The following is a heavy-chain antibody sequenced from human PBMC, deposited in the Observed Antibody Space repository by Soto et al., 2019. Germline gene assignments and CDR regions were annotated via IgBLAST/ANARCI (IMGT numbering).Heavy chain of an antibody. D-gene: IGHD7-27*01. CDR2: INPNTGNT. V-gene: IGHV1-8*01. Sequence: QVLLVQSGDEAKKPGASVKVSCKASRYTFATYDFNWVRQATGQGPEWMGWINPNTGNTGYAQKFQGRVTMTRNTSISTIYMELSSLRSDDTAVYYCARGPRNWGFDYWGQGTLVTVSS. CDR3: ARGPRNWGFDY. J-gene: IGHJ4*02. CDR1: RYTFATYD.